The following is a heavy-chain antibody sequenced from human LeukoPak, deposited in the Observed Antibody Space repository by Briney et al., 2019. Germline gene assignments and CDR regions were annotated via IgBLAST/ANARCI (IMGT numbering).Heavy chain of an antibody. Sequence: SETLSLTCAVYGGSFSGYYWSWIRQPPGKGLEWIGEINHSGSTNYNPSLKSRVTISVDTSKNQFSLKLSSVTAADTAAYYCARGRDDFWSGYRYNWFDPWGQGTLVTVSS. CDR3: ARGRDDFWSGYRYNWFDP. CDR2: INHSGST. J-gene: IGHJ5*02. CDR1: GGSFSGYY. V-gene: IGHV4-34*01. D-gene: IGHD3-3*01.